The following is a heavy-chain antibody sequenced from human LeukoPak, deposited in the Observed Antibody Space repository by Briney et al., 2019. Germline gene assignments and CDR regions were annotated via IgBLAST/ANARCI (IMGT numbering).Heavy chain of an antibody. J-gene: IGHJ5*02. Sequence: GGSLRLSCAASGFTFDDYAMHWVRQAPGKGLEWVSGISWNSGSIGYADSVKGRFTISRDNAKNSLYLQMNSLRAEDTALYYCAKDRYYDFWSGSNWFDPWGQGTLVTVSS. D-gene: IGHD3-3*01. V-gene: IGHV3-9*01. CDR2: ISWNSGSI. CDR3: AKDRYYDFWSGSNWFDP. CDR1: GFTFDDYA.